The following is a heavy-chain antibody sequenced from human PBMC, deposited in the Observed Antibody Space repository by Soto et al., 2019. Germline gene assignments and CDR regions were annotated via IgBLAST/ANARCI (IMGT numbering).Heavy chain of an antibody. CDR1: GGTFSSYA. V-gene: IGHV1-69*13. Sequence: SVKVSCKASGGTFSSYAISWVRQAPGQGLEWMGGIIPIFGTANYAQKFQGRGTITADESTSTAYMELSSLRAEDTAVDYYASLEQQLEGDAFDIWGQGTMVTVSS. J-gene: IGHJ3*02. CDR2: IIPIFGTA. CDR3: ASLEQQLEGDAFDI. D-gene: IGHD6-13*01.